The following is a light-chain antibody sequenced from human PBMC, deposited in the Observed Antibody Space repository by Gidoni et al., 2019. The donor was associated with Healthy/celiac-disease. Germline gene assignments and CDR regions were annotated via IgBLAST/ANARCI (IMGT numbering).Light chain of an antibody. V-gene: IGKV1-39*01. J-gene: IGKJ1*01. Sequence: DIHMTQSPSSLSASVGDRVTITCRASQSISSYLNWYQQKPGKAPKLLIYAASSLQSGVPSRFSGSGSGTDFTLTISSLQPEDFATYYCQQSYSTLETFXHXTKVEIK. CDR2: AAS. CDR1: QSISSY. CDR3: QQSYSTLET.